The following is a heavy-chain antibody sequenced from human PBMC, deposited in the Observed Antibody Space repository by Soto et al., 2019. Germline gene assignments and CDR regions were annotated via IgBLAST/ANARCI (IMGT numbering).Heavy chain of an antibody. Sequence: ASVKVSCKVSGYTLTELSMHWVRQAPGKGLEWMGGFDPEDGETIYAQKFQGRVTITEDKSTSTAYMELSSLRSEDTAVYYCARGEIFLYYYYGMDVWGQGTTVTVSS. CDR1: GYTLTELS. J-gene: IGHJ6*02. CDR2: FDPEDGET. CDR3: ARGEIFLYYYYGMDV. D-gene: IGHD2-15*01. V-gene: IGHV1-24*01.